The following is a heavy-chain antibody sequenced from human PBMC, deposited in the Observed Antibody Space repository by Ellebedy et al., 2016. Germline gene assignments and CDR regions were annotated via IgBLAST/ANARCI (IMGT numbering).Heavy chain of an antibody. Sequence: SETLSLTXTVSGGSISSYYWSWIRQPPGKGLEWIGYIYYSGSTNYNPSLKSRVTISVDTSKNQFSLKLSSVTAADTAVYYCARVTCSGGSCYSRGVYYGMDVWGQGTTVTVSS. CDR1: GGSISSYY. D-gene: IGHD2-15*01. CDR3: ARVTCSGGSCYSRGVYYGMDV. V-gene: IGHV4-59*01. CDR2: IYYSGST. J-gene: IGHJ6*02.